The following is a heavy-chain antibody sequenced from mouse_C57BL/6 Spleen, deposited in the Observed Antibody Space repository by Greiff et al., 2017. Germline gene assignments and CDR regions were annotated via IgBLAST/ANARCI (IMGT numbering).Heavy chain of an antibody. V-gene: IGHV5-9-1*02. CDR3: TRERWLYYGNYFDY. CDR2: ISSGGDYI. D-gene: IGHD2-1*01. CDR1: GFTFSSYA. J-gene: IGHJ2*01. Sequence: EVKLVESGEGLVKPGGSLKLSCAASGFTFSSYAMSWVRQTPEKRLEWVAYISSGGDYIYYADTVKGRFTIARDNARNTLYLQMSSLKSEDTAMYYCTRERWLYYGNYFDYWGQGTTLTVSS.